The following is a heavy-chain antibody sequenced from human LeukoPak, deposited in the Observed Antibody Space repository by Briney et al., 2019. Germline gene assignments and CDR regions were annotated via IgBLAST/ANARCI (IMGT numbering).Heavy chain of an antibody. CDR1: GGSFSGYY. D-gene: IGHD2-2*01. J-gene: IGHJ5*02. CDR3: ARGYCSSTSCYWRRGRFDP. V-gene: IGHV4-34*01. Sequence: PSETLSLTCAVYGGSFSGYYWSWIRQPPGKGLEWIGEINHSGSTNYNPSLKSRVTISVDTSKNQFSLKLSSVTAADTAVYSCARGYCSSTSCYWRRGRFDPWGQGTLVTVSS. CDR2: INHSGST.